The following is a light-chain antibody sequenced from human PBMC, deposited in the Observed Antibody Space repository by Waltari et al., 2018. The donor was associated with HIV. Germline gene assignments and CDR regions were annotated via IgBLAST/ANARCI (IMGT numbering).Light chain of an antibody. CDR2: GAS. CDR3: QQYGTSPRT. V-gene: IGKV3-20*01. CDR1: QSVAGSY. Sequence: EIVLTQSPGTLSLSPRERATLSCWASQSVAGSYLAWYQQKPGQAPRLLIYGASNRAADIPDRFSGSGSGTDFTLTISRLDPEDFAVYYCQQYGTSPRTFGQGTKVDIK. J-gene: IGKJ1*01.